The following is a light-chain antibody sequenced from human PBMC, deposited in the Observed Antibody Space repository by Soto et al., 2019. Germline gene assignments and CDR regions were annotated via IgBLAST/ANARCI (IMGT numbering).Light chain of an antibody. Sequence: QSVLTQPASVSGSPGQSITISCTGTSSDVGGYNYVSWYQQHPGKAPKLMIYDVSNRPSGVSNRFSGSKSGNTASLTISGLQAEDEADYYSSSYAGSGTLGVFGGGTKLTVL. CDR1: SSDVGGYNY. CDR2: DVS. J-gene: IGLJ3*02. CDR3: SSYAGSGTLGV. V-gene: IGLV2-14*01.